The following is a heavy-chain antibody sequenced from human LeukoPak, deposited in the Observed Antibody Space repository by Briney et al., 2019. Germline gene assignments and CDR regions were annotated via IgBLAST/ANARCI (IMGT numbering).Heavy chain of an antibody. D-gene: IGHD1-1*01. CDR3: VRGRTIGFDY. V-gene: IGHV3-30-3*01. CDR2: ISYDGSNK. Sequence: GGSLRLSCAASGFTFSSYAMHWVSQAPGRGLEWVAVISYDGSNKYYADSVKGRFTISRDNSKNTLYLQMNSLRAEDTAVYYCVRGRTIGFDYWGQGTLVTVSS. J-gene: IGHJ4*02. CDR1: GFTFSSYA.